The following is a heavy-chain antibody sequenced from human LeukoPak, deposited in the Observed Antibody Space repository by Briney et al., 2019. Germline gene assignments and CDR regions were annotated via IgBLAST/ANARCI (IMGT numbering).Heavy chain of an antibody. Sequence: PGGSLRLSCAASGFTFSSYEMNWVRQAPGKGLEWVSYISSSGGTIYYADSVKGRFTISRDNAKNSLYLQMNSLRAEDTAVYYCAKEGDSSGYYAYPPDYWGQGTLVTVSS. J-gene: IGHJ4*02. CDR1: GFTFSSYE. D-gene: IGHD3-22*01. CDR3: AKEGDSSGYYAYPPDY. V-gene: IGHV3-48*03. CDR2: ISSSGGTI.